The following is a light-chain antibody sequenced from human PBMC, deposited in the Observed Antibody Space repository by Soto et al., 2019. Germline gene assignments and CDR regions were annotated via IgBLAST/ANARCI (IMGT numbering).Light chain of an antibody. Sequence: DIQRTQCPSSLSASVGDRVTITCRASQSISSYLNWYQQKPGKAPKLLIYAASSLQSGVPSRFSGSGSGTDFTLTISSLQPEDFATYYCQQSYSTPRTFGQGTKVDIK. V-gene: IGKV1-39*01. CDR3: QQSYSTPRT. CDR2: AAS. CDR1: QSISSY. J-gene: IGKJ1*01.